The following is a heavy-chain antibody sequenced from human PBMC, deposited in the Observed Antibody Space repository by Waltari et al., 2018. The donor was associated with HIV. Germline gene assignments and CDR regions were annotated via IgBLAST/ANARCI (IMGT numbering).Heavy chain of an antibody. V-gene: IGHV1-2*02. CDR2: ITTRTGGT. Sequence: QAQVLQSGAEVKEPGASVKVSCESSGHTTVGYYFHWVRQAPGHGLEWMGWITTRTGGTKYAQKVQGRVNIARGTSLITADMELSSLRSDDTAVYYCATETYFGSGSYYRDAMDVWGQGTMVAVTS. CDR3: ATETYFGSGSYYRDAMDV. D-gene: IGHD3-10*01. J-gene: IGHJ6*02. CDR1: GHTTVGYY.